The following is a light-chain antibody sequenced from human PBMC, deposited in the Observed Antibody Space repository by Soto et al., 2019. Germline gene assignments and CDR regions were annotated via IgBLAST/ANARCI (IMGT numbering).Light chain of an antibody. Sequence: DIQLTQSPSFLSASVGDRVTITCRASQGISSYLAWYQQKPGKAPKLLIYAASTLQSGVPSRFRGSGSGTEFTLTISSMQPEDFATYFCQQLNSYPFGYTFGQGTKMEIK. CDR1: QGISSY. J-gene: IGKJ2*01. CDR3: QQLNSYPFGYT. V-gene: IGKV1-9*01. CDR2: AAS.